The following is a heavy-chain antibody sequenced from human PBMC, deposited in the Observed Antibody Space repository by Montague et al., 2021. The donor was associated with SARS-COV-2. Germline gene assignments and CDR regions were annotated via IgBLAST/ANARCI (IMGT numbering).Heavy chain of an antibody. V-gene: IGHV3-74*01. D-gene: IGHD4/OR15-4a*01. CDR3: ARSNLHDYADY. J-gene: IGHJ4*02. Sequence: SLRLSCAASGFTFSTYWMYWIRQVPGKGLAWVSRINPGGDATTYADSVKGRFTLSRDNSKNILYLQMNSLRGEDTAVYYCARSNLHDYADYWGRGNLVTVSS. CDR1: GFTFSTYW. CDR2: INPGGDAT.